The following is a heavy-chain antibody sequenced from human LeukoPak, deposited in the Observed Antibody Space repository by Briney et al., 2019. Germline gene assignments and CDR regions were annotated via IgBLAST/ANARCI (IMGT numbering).Heavy chain of an antibody. J-gene: IGHJ4*02. Sequence: PGGSLRLSCAASGFTFSSYGMHWVRQAPGKGLEWVAFIRYDGSNKYYADSVKGRFTISRDNSKNTLYLQMNSLRAEDTAVYYCAKATSKQLVLAYFDYWGQGTQVTVSS. CDR3: AKATSKQLVLAYFDY. CDR1: GFTFSSYG. CDR2: IRYDGSNK. D-gene: IGHD6-13*01. V-gene: IGHV3-30*02.